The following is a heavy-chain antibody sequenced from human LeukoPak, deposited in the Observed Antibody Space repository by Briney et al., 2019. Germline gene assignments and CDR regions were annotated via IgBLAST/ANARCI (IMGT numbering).Heavy chain of an antibody. V-gene: IGHV3-30*14. CDR3: ARTYYSNYPYYYYMDV. CDR1: GFTFSSYA. J-gene: IGHJ6*03. Sequence: GGSLRLSCAASGFTFSSYAMHWVRQAPGKGLEWVTVISYDGSNKYYADSVKGRFIISRDNSKNTLYLQMNSLRPEDTAVYYCARTYYSNYPYYYYMDVWGKGTTVTVSS. D-gene: IGHD4-11*01. CDR2: ISYDGSNK.